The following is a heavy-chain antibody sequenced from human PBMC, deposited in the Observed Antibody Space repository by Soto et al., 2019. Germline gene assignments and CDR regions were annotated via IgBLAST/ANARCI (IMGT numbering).Heavy chain of an antibody. CDR1: GYTFTSYA. V-gene: IGHV1-3*01. J-gene: IGHJ6*02. Sequence: QVQLVQSGAEVKKPGASVKVSCKASGYTFTSYAMHWVRQAPGQRLEWMGWINAGNGNTKYSQKFQGRVTITGDTAASTADMELSGRRSEDTAVYYCARDHSSRGDYYYGMDVWGQGTTVTVSS. CDR2: INAGNGNT. D-gene: IGHD6-13*01. CDR3: ARDHSSRGDYYYGMDV.